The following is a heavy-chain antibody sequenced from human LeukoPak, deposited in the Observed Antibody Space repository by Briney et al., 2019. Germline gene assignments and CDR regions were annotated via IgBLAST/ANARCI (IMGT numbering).Heavy chain of an antibody. Sequence: GGSLRLSCAASGFSVISNYMNWVRQAPGKGLEWVSLIYGDVDTYYADSVKGRFIISRDNSKDTLHLQMNSLRVEDTAIYYCASVDYYSDWSYFDFRGQGTLVTVSS. CDR3: ASVDYYSDWSYFDF. D-gene: IGHD6-19*01. V-gene: IGHV3-66*01. J-gene: IGHJ4*02. CDR1: GFSVISNY. CDR2: IYGDVDT.